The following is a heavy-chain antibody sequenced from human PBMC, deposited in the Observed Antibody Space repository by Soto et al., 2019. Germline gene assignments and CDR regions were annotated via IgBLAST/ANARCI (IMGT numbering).Heavy chain of an antibody. CDR2: IIPIFGAT. Sequence: QVQLVQSGAEVKKPGSSVKVSCKASGGAFSMYAISWVRQAPGQGLEWMGGIIPIFGATNYAQKFQGRVTITADKSTSTAYMELSSLKSDDTAVYYCARGGLPAAIEVYFDYWGQGPLVTVSS. V-gene: IGHV1-69*06. D-gene: IGHD2-2*02. J-gene: IGHJ4*02. CDR1: GGAFSMYA. CDR3: ARGGLPAAIEVYFDY.